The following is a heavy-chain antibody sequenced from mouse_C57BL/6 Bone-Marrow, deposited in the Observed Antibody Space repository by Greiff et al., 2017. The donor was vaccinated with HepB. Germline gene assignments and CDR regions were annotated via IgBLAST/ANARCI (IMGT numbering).Heavy chain of an antibody. CDR1: GYTFTSYW. Sequence: QVQLQQPGAELVMPGASVKLSCKASGYTFTSYWMHWVKQRPGQGLEWIGEIDPSDSYTNYNQKFKGKSTLTVDKSSSTAYMQLRSLTSEDSAVYYCARDGDSSSYVRYYFDYWGQGTTLTVSS. J-gene: IGHJ2*01. V-gene: IGHV1-69*01. CDR3: ARDGDSSSYVRYYFDY. CDR2: IDPSDSYT. D-gene: IGHD3-2*02.